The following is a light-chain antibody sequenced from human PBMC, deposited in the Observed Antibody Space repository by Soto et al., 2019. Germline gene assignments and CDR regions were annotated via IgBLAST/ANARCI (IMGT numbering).Light chain of an antibody. CDR1: QDINSY. CDR2: TAS. Sequence: IQLTQSPSSLSASIGDRVTITCRASQDINSYLAWYQRKPGKAPKLLIYTASTLQTGVPSGFSGAGSGTDFTLTINSPQPEDIATYYCQQLKSYPYTFGQGTKLEI. J-gene: IGKJ2*01. V-gene: IGKV1-9*01. CDR3: QQLKSYPYT.